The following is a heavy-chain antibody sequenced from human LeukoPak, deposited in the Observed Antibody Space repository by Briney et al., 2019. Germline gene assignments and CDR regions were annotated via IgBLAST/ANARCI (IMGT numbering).Heavy chain of an antibody. D-gene: IGHD5-24*01. CDR1: GGSISSYY. V-gene: IGHV4-59*08. Sequence: SETLSLTCTVSGGSISSYYWSWIRQPPGKGLEWIGYIYYSGSTNYNPSLKSRVTISVDTSKNQFSLKLSSVTAADTAVYYCARHRDGESLEDFDYWGQGTLVTVSS. CDR2: IYYSGST. CDR3: ARHRDGESLEDFDY. J-gene: IGHJ4*02.